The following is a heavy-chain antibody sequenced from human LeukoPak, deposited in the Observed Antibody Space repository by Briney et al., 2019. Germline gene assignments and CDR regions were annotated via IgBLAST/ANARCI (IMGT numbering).Heavy chain of an antibody. J-gene: IGHJ4*02. V-gene: IGHV3-13*01. CDR3: ARGGTEVTAPYYFDS. D-gene: IGHD2-21*02. CDR2: IGTVGDT. Sequence: GGSLRLSCAASGFTFSSYDMHWVRQATGKGLEWVSGIGTVGDTYYPGSVKGRLTISRENAKNSLYLQMNGLRAGDTAVYYCARGGTEVTAPYYFDSWGQGTLVTVSS. CDR1: GFTFSSYD.